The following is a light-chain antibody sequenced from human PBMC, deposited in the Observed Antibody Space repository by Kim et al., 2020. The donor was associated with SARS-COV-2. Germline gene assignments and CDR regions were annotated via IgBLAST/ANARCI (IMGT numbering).Light chain of an antibody. Sequence: GRPSRFRPSNSVTGYQQFPGTAPKLRIYENNIRPAGVPDRFSGSKSGTSASLAITGLQTDDEASYYCQSYDNSLSGSKVIFGGGTQLTVL. CDR2: ENN. CDR1: PSRFRPSNS. J-gene: IGLJ2*01. CDR3: QSYDNSLSGSKVI. V-gene: IGLV1-40*01.